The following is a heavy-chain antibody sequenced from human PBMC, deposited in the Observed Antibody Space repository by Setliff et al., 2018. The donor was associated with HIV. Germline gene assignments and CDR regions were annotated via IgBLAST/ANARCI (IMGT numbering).Heavy chain of an antibody. CDR2: FYYSGSS. CDR3: AKLLPAADMAREIDS. CDR1: GDSISRRIYY. V-gene: IGHV4-39*01. Sequence: PSETLSLTCTVSGDSISRRIYYWGWIRQPPGKGLEWIGNFYYSGSSHHNPSLKSRVTISVDTSKNQFSLKLISVSAADTAVYYCAKLLPAADMAREIDSWGQGTLVTVPQ. J-gene: IGHJ4*02. D-gene: IGHD2-2*01.